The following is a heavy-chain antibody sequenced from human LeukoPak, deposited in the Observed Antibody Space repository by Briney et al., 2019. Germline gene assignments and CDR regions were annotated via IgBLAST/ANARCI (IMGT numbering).Heavy chain of an antibody. V-gene: IGHV4-59*01. CDR2: IYYSGST. CDR3: ARDHRGYSYGYDKPKYGKDV. Sequence: SETLSLTCTVSGGSISSYYWSWIRQPPGKGLEWIGYIYYSGSTNYNPSLKSRVTISVDTSKNQFSLKLSSVTAADTAVYYCARDHRGYSYGYDKPKYGKDVWGQGTTVTVSS. CDR1: GGSISSYY. J-gene: IGHJ6*02. D-gene: IGHD5-18*01.